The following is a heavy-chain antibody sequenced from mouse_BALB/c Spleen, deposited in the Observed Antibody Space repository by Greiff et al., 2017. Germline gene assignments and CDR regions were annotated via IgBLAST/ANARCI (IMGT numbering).Heavy chain of an antibody. CDR3: ARRAIYYGNWYFDV. D-gene: IGHD2-1*01. CDR1: GFAFSSYD. V-gene: IGHV5-12-1*01. CDR2: ISSGGGST. Sequence: EVKLVESGGGLVKPGGSLKLSCAASGFAFSSYDMSWVRQTPEKRLEWVAYISSGGGSTYYPDTVKGRFTISRDNAKNTLYLQMSSLKSEDTAMYYCARRAIYYGNWYFDVWGAGTTVTVSS. J-gene: IGHJ1*01.